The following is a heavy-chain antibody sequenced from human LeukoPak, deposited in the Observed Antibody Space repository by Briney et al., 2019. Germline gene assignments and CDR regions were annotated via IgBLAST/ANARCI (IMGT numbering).Heavy chain of an antibody. V-gene: IGHV4-4*07. J-gene: IGHJ4*02. CDR3: ARALYSGYDFYS. Sequence: SETLSLTCTVSGVSISSYYWSWIRQPAGKGLEWIGRIYTSGNTNYNPSLKSRVTISVDTSKNQFSLTLSSVPAADPAVYYCARALYSGYDFYSWGQGELVTVSS. CDR2: IYTSGNT. D-gene: IGHD3-22*01. CDR1: GVSISSYY.